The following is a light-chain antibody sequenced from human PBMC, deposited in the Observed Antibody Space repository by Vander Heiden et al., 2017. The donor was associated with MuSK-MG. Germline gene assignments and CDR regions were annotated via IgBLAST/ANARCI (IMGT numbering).Light chain of an antibody. V-gene: IGKV3D-15*01. CDR1: ESVHND. CDR3: QQNNNWSPIT. J-gene: IGKJ5*01. Sequence: EIVMTQPPPTLSVPPGERATLSCRASESVHNDVAWYQQRPGQAPRLLIYGASTRATAIPARFSGSGSGTEFTLTISSLQSEDFAIYYCQQNNNWSPITFGQGTRLELK. CDR2: GAS.